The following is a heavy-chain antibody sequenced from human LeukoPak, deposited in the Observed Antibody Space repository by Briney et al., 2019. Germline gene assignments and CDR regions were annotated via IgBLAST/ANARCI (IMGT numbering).Heavy chain of an antibody. CDR1: GFTFDDYG. D-gene: IGHD6-6*01. CDR3: ARDTFWSSSSSLLYYYYMDV. J-gene: IGHJ6*03. V-gene: IGHV3-20*01. CDR2: INWNGGST. Sequence: GGSLRLSCAASGFTFDDYGMSWVRQAPGKGLEWVSGINWNGGSTGYADSVKGRFTISRDNAKNSLYLQMNSLRAEDTALYHCARDTFWSSSSSLLYYYYMDVWGKGTTVTVSS.